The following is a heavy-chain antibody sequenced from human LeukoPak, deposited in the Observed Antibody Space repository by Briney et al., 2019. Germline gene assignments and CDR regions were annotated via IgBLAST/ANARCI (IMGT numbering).Heavy chain of an antibody. J-gene: IGHJ4*02. D-gene: IGHD1-26*01. Sequence: GGSLRLSCAASGFTFSSYAMHWVRQAPGKGLEWVAVISYDGSNKYYADSVKGRFTISRDNSKNTLYLQMNSLRAEDTAVYYCARAKGGGATTLTLDYWGQGTLVTVSS. V-gene: IGHV3-30*04. CDR1: GFTFSSYA. CDR3: ARAKGGGATTLTLDY. CDR2: ISYDGSNK.